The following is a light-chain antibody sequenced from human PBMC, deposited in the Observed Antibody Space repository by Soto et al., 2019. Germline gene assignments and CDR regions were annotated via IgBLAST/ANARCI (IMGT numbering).Light chain of an antibody. Sequence: QSVLTQPSSVSGTPGQGVTISCSGSISNIGNNYVYWFQQLPGTAPKVLSNRNDQRPSGVPDRFYGSKSGTSASLAISGLRSEDEADYYCAAWDDTVRSYVFGTGTKLTVL. V-gene: IGLV1-47*01. CDR2: RND. J-gene: IGLJ1*01. CDR1: ISNIGNNY. CDR3: AAWDDTVRSYV.